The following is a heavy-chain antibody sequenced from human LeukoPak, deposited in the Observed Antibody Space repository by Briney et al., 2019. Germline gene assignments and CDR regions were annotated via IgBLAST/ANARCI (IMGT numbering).Heavy chain of an antibody. V-gene: IGHV3-21*01. CDR2: ISSSSSYI. J-gene: IGHJ4*02. Sequence: GGSLRLSCAASGFTFSSYSMNWVRQAPGKGLEWVSSISSSSSYIYYADSVKGRFTISRDNAKNSLYLQMNSLRAEDTAVYYCASVGLAAYYFDYWGQGTLVTVSS. D-gene: IGHD6-19*01. CDR1: GFTFSSYS. CDR3: ASVGLAAYYFDY.